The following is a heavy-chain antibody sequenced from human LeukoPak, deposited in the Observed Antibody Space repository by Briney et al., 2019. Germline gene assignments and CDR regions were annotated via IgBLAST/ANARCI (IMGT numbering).Heavy chain of an antibody. CDR2: INRDGSST. V-gene: IGHV3-74*01. CDR3: ARVGSSSVYYYYYYMDV. CDR1: GFTFSSYW. J-gene: IGHJ6*03. Sequence: QPGGSLRLSCAASGFTFSSYWIHWVRQAPGKGLVWVSRINRDGSSTDYADSVKGRFTISRDNAKNALYLQMNSLRVEDTAAYYCARVGSSSVYYYYYYMDVWGKGTTVTVSS. D-gene: IGHD6-13*01.